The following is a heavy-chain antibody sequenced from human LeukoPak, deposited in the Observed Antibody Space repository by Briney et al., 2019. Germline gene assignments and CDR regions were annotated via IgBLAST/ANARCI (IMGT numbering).Heavy chain of an antibody. D-gene: IGHD4-17*01. Sequence: PSETLSLTCAVYGGSFSGYYWSWIRQPPGKGLEWIGEINHSGSTNYNPSLKSRVTISVDTSKNQFSLKLSSVTAADAAVYYCARETGNDYGDYYYYYYMDVWGKGTTVTISS. CDR2: INHSGST. CDR3: ARETGNDYGDYYYYYYMDV. J-gene: IGHJ6*03. V-gene: IGHV4-34*01. CDR1: GGSFSGYY.